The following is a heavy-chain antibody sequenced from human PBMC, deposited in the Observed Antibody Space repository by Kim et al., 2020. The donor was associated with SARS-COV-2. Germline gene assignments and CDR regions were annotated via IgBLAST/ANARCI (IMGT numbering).Heavy chain of an antibody. CDR3: ARGFSGDSQYFDY. V-gene: IGHV1-3*04. CDR2: IYTGSGDT. CDR1: GYTFTSYP. J-gene: IGHJ4*02. D-gene: IGHD4-17*01. Sequence: ASVKVSCKASGYTFTSYPMHWVRQAPGQRLEWMGWIYTGSGDTKYSQSFQGRVTITGDTSATTAYMDLSSLRSEDTAVYFCARGFSGDSQYFDYWGQGTLLTVSS.